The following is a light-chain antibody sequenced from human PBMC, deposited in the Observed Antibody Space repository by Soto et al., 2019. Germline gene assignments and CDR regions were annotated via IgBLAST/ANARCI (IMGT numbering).Light chain of an antibody. J-gene: IGLJ3*02. Sequence: QAVVTQDASVTVSPGGTVTLTCASSTGAVTSDHYPNWYQQKPGQPPRLLIYSTTNRHSWTPARFSGSILGGKAALTLSAVQPEDEAEYYCLLFYGDAPEVFGGGTQLTVL. V-gene: IGLV7-43*01. CDR1: TGAVTSDHY. CDR2: STT. CDR3: LLFYGDAPEV.